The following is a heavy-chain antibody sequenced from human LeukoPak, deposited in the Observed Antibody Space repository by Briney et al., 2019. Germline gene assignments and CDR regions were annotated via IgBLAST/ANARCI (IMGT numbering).Heavy chain of an antibody. Sequence: PGGSLRLSCEASGFGFSSYWMSWVRQAPGRGLEWVANIKQDGSEKNYVDSVKGRFTISRDNGSNLLYLQMNGLRDEDTAVYYCARVEPTACNDYWGQGTLVTVSS. CDR3: ARVEPTACNDY. CDR2: IKQDGSEK. V-gene: IGHV3-7*01. J-gene: IGHJ4*02. CDR1: GFGFSSYW. D-gene: IGHD1-1*01.